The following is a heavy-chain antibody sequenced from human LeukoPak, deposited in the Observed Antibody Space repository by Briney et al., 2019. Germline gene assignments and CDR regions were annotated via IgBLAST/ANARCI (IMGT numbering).Heavy chain of an antibody. CDR1: GFTLSSYA. V-gene: IGHV3-23*01. CDR3: AKSTVTTDYYYYYMDV. CDR2: ISVSGNT. Sequence: GGSLRLSCAASGFTLSSYAMSWVRQAPGKGLEWVSAISVSGNTYHADSVKGRFTISRDSSKNTLYLQMNSLRAEDTAVYYCAKSTVTTDYYYYYMDVWGKGTTVTVSS. J-gene: IGHJ6*03. D-gene: IGHD4-17*01.